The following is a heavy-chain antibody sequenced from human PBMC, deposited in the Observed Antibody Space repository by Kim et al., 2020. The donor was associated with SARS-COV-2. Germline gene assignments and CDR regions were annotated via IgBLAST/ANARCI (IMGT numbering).Heavy chain of an antibody. CDR3: ARDGRSVDYYFDY. CDR2: IDVANTNT. Sequence: ASVKVSCKASGYTFTSYCLHWVRQAPGQSLEWMGWIDVANTNTHYSENFQGRVTISRHTSATTVYIELSSLRSEDTAVYYCARDGRSVDYYFDYWGQGTLVTVSS. J-gene: IGHJ4*02. V-gene: IGHV1-3*01. CDR1: GYTFTSYC.